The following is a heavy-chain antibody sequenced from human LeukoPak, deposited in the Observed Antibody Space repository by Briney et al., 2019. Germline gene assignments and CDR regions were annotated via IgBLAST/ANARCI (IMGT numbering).Heavy chain of an antibody. CDR2: ISGSGGTT. V-gene: IGHV3-23*01. J-gene: IGHJ5*02. Sequence: QPGGSLRVSCAASRFTLNTYAMSWVRQAPGKRLEWVSAISGSGGTTSYADSVKGRFTISRDNSKTTLYLQMSNLRDEDTAIYYCAKGLYNWNDLGVFDPWGQGTLVTVSS. CDR1: RFTLNTYA. D-gene: IGHD1-20*01. CDR3: AKGLYNWNDLGVFDP.